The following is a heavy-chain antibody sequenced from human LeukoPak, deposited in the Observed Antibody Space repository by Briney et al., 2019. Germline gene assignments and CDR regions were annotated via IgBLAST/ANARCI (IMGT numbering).Heavy chain of an antibody. CDR2: ICPDGTVT. CDR1: GFTFSTYC. V-gene: IGHV3-74*01. J-gene: IGHJ4*02. CDR3: VRDFRSADY. Sequence: GGSLRLSCAASGFTFSTYCMHWVRQAPGKGPMWVSRICPDGTVTNYADSVKPRFIISRDNARNTVYLQMNSLRVEDTAVYYCVRDFRSADYWGQGTLVTVSS.